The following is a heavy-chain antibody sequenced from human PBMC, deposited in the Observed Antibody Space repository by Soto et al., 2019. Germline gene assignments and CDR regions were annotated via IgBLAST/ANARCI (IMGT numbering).Heavy chain of an antibody. CDR1: GESISSISYY. Sequence: SETLSLTCIVSGESISSISYYWGWIRQPPGKGLEWIGSIYDSGRTYYNPSFKSRVTISIDTSKNQFSLKLSSVTATDTAVYYCARQRTTVVTQAYFDHWGQGALVTVSS. CDR2: IYDSGRT. J-gene: IGHJ4*02. D-gene: IGHD2-21*02. V-gene: IGHV4-39*01. CDR3: ARQRTTVVTQAYFDH.